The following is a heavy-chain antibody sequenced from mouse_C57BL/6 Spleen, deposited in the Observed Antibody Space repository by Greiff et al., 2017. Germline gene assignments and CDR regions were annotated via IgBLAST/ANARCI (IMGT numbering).Heavy chain of an antibody. V-gene: IGHV1-15*01. CDR1: GYTFTDYE. CDR3: TRYTY. J-gene: IGHJ2*01. CDR2: IDPETGGT. Sequence: VQLVESGAELVRPGASVTLSCKASGYTFTDYEMHWVKQTPVHGLEWIGAIDPETGGTAYNQKFKGKAILTADKSSSTAYMELRSLTSEDSAVYYCTRYTYWGQGTTLTVSS.